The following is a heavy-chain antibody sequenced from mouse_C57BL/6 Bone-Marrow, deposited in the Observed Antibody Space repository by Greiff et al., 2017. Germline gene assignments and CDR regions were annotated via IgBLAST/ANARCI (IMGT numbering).Heavy chain of an antibody. CDR2: INPSNGGT. D-gene: IGHD1-1*01. CDR3: ARDGSSYRYFDV. J-gene: IGHJ1*03. CDR1: GYTFTSYW. Sequence: VQLQQSGTELVKPGASVKLSCKASGYTFTSYWMHWVKQRPGQGLEWIGNINPSNGGTNYNEKFKSKATLTVDKSSSTAYMQLSSLTSEDSAVYYCARDGSSYRYFDVWGTGTTVTVSS. V-gene: IGHV1-53*01.